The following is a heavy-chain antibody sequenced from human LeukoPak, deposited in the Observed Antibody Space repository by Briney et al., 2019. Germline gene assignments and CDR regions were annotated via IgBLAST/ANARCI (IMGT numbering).Heavy chain of an antibody. CDR1: GGSFSGYY. CDR3: AAASRATSLGFDP. Sequence: SETLSLTCAVYGGSFSGYYWSWIRQPPGKGLEWIGEINHSGSTNYNPSLKSRVTISVDTSKNQFSLKLSSVTAADTAVYYCAAASRATSLGFDPWGQGTLVTVSS. V-gene: IGHV4-34*01. CDR2: INHSGST. D-gene: IGHD5-12*01. J-gene: IGHJ5*02.